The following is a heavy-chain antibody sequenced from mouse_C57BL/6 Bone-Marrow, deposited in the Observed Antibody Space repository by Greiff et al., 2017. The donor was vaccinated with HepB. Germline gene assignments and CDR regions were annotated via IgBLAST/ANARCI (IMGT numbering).Heavy chain of an antibody. CDR3: TRKGY. Sequence: VKLMESGAELVRPGASVTLSCKASGYTFTDYDMHWVKQTPVHGLEWIGAIDPETGGTAYNQKFKGKAILTADKSSSTAYMELRSLTSEDSAVYYCTRKGYWGQGTTLTVSS. CDR2: IDPETGGT. J-gene: IGHJ2*01. CDR1: GYTFTDYD. V-gene: IGHV1-15*01.